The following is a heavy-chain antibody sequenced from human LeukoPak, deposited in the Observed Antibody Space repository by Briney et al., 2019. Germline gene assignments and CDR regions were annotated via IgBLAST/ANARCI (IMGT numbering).Heavy chain of an antibody. CDR3: ASDVSRRIAVAGYFDY. CDR2: IYYSGST. CDR1: GGSISSGSYY. V-gene: IGHV4-39*01. J-gene: IGHJ4*02. D-gene: IGHD6-19*01. Sequence: SETLSLTCTVSGGSISSGSYYWGWIRQPPGKGLEWIGSIYYSGSTYYNPSLKSRVTISVDTSKNQFSLKLSSVTAADTAVYYCASDVSRRIAVAGYFDYWGQGTLVTVSS.